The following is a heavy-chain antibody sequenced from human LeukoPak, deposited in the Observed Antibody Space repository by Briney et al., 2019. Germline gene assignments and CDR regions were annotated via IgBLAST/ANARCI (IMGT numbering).Heavy chain of an antibody. V-gene: IGHV1-69*05. D-gene: IGHD6-6*01. CDR3: AREYSSSSGAFDI. CDR2: IIPIFGTA. J-gene: IGHJ3*02. Sequence: SVKVSCKASGGTFSSYAISWVRQAPGQGLEWMGGIIPIFGTANYAQKFQGRVTITTDESTSTAYMELSSLRSKDTAVYYCAREYSSSSGAFDIWGQGTMVTVSS. CDR1: GGTFSSYA.